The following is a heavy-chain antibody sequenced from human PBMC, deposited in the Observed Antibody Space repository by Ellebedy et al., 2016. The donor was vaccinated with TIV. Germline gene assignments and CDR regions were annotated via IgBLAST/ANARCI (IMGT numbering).Heavy chain of an antibody. CDR2: ISSDGSDK. J-gene: IGHJ6*02. D-gene: IGHD3-22*01. CDR1: GFRFSSYG. CDR3: AKGVYDSSLSGLDV. Sequence: GESLKISXVASGFRFSSYGMHWVRQAPGKGLEWVAVISSDGSDKYYADSVKGRFTISRDNSKNTLYLQMNSLRAEDTAVYYCAKGVYDSSLSGLDVWGQGTTVTVSS. V-gene: IGHV3-30*18.